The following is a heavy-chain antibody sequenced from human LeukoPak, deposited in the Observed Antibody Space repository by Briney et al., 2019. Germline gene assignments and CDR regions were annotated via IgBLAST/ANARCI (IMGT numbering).Heavy chain of an antibody. D-gene: IGHD3-16*01. Sequence: GGSLRLSCAASGFTFSSYGMHWVRQAPGKGLEWVAVISYDGSNKYYADSVKGRFTISRDNSKNTLYLQMNSLRAEDTAVYYCAKDGGTSSYFDYWGQGTLITVSS. CDR3: AKDGGTSSYFDY. CDR2: ISYDGSNK. CDR1: GFTFSSYG. V-gene: IGHV3-30*18. J-gene: IGHJ4*02.